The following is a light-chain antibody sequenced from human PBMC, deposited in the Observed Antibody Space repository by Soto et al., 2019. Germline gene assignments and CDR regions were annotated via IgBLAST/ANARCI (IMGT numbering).Light chain of an antibody. J-gene: IGKJ5*01. CDR1: QSVGRDY. CDR3: QQYASSPIT. CDR2: DAS. V-gene: IGKV3-20*01. Sequence: NVLTQSPGTLSLSPGERATLSCRASQSVGRDYLAWFQQKPGQAPRLLIHDASRRATGIPDRFSGSGSGTDFTLTINRLEPEDFAIYYCQQYASSPITFGQGSRVDIK.